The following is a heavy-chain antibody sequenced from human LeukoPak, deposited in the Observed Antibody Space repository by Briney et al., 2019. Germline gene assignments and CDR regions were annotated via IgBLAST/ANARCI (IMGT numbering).Heavy chain of an antibody. D-gene: IGHD3-10*01. J-gene: IGHJ6*02. Sequence: SQTLSLTCAVSGGSISSGGYSWSWIRQPPGKGLEWIGYIYHSGSTYYNPSLKSRVTISVDTSKNQFSLKLSSVTAADTAVYYCARDIYYYGSGSYLYYGMDVWGQGTTVTVSS. CDR3: ARDIYYYGSGSYLYYGMDV. CDR1: GGSISSGGYS. V-gene: IGHV4-30-2*05. CDR2: IYHSGST.